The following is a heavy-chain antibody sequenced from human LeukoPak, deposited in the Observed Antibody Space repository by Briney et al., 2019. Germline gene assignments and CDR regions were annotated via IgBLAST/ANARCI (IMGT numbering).Heavy chain of an antibody. CDR2: INPNSGDT. CDR1: GYTFTAFY. Sequence: GASVKVSCKASGYTFTAFYMHWVRQAPGQGLEWMGRINPNSGDTNYAQKFQGRVTMTRDTSISTAYMELSRLRSDDTAVYYCARVSGQYDYVAGSTVDYWGQGTLVTVSS. V-gene: IGHV1-2*06. D-gene: IGHD3-16*01. CDR3: ARVSGQYDYVAGSTVDY. J-gene: IGHJ4*02.